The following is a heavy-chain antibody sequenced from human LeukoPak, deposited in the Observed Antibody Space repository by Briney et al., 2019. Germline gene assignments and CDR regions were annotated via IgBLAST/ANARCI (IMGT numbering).Heavy chain of an antibody. CDR2: ISGSGYST. Sequence: QPGGSLRLSCAASGFTFSSYAMNWVRQAPGKGLEWVSVISGSGYSTYYADSVKGRFTISRDNSKNTLYLQMNSLRGEDTAVYHCARPTMDLRGGFDIWGHGTMVTVSS. CDR1: GFTFSSYA. D-gene: IGHD3-10*01. V-gene: IGHV3-23*01. J-gene: IGHJ3*02. CDR3: ARPTMDLRGGFDI.